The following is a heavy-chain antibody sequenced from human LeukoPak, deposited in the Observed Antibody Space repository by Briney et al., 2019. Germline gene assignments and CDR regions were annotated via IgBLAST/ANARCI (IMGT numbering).Heavy chain of an antibody. CDR3: ASFDWLAQEFDP. V-gene: IGHV4-59*01. J-gene: IGHJ5*02. D-gene: IGHD3-9*01. CDR2: IYYSGST. CDR1: GGSISSYY. Sequence: SETLSLTCIVSGGSISSYYWSWIRQPPGKGLEWIGYIYYSGSTNYNPSLKSRVTISVDTSKNQFSLKLSSVTAADTAVYYCASFDWLAQEFDPWGQGTLSPSPQ.